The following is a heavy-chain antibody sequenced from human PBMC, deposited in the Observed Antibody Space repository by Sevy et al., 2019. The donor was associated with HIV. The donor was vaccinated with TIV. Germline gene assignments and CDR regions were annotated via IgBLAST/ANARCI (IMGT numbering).Heavy chain of an antibody. Sequence: GGSLRLSCAASGFTFVTYAMNWGRQAPGKGLEWVSGVSGSGATTLYADSVKGRFSISRDNSKNTLYLQINSLRAEDTAVYYCAKDVYDSSGYYPMGAFDIWGQGTMVTVSS. V-gene: IGHV3-23*01. J-gene: IGHJ3*02. CDR3: AKDVYDSSGYYPMGAFDI. CDR2: VSGSGATT. CDR1: GFTFVTYA. D-gene: IGHD3-22*01.